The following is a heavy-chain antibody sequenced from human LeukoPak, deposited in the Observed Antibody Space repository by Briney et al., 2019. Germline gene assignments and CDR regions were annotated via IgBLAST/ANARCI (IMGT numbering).Heavy chain of an antibody. CDR2: IWYDGSNK. CDR1: GFTFSSYG. V-gene: IGHV3-33*08. D-gene: IGHD3-22*01. CDR3: ARAQDYDSSGYVDGFDI. J-gene: IGHJ3*02. Sequence: QPGGSLRLSCAASGFTFSSYGMHWVRQAPGKGLEWVAVIWYDGSNKYYADFVKGRFTISRDNSKNTLYLQMISLRAEDTAVYYCARAQDYDSSGYVDGFDIWGQGTMVTVSS.